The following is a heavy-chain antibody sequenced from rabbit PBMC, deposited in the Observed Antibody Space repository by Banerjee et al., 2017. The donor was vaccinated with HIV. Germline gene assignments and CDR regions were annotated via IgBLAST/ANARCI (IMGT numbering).Heavy chain of an antibody. D-gene: IGHD7-1*01. CDR3: VRETETYDGYAGYGYYFNL. V-gene: IGHV1S40*01. Sequence: QSLEESGGDLVKPGASLTLTCTASGFSFSSGYYMYWVRQAPEKGLEWVACIDTSSGSTWYASWVNGRFTISSHNAQNTLYLQLNSLTAADTATYFCVRETETYDGYAGYGYYFNLWGPGTLVTVS. CDR2: IDTSSGST. J-gene: IGHJ4*01. CDR1: GFSFSSGYY.